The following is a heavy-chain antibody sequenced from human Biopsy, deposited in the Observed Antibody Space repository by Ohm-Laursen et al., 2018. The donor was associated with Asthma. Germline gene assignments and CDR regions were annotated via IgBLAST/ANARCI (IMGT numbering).Heavy chain of an antibody. V-gene: IGHV1-24*01. CDR3: ASDFPKDYVRYNFQF. CDR2: HDHEEGGT. CDR1: RHCLTDLS. D-gene: IGHD2/OR15-2a*01. Sequence: SEPVSCKISRHCLTDLSMHWVREASGQGLEWMGGHDHEEGGTVNAWRFQGRVTMTEDTSTDTAYMELSSLSSDDTAVYYCASDFPKDYVRYNFQFWGQGTLVTVS. J-gene: IGHJ1*01.